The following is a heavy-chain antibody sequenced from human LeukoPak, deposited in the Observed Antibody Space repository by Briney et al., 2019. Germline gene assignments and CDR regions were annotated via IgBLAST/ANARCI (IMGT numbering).Heavy chain of an antibody. D-gene: IGHD3/OR15-3a*01. V-gene: IGHV1-18*01. CDR2: VSVYSGKT. J-gene: IGHJ5*02. CDR3: AREWTSSFDP. CDR1: GYTFTNYG. Sequence: ASVKVSCKASGYTFTNYGITWVRQAPGQGLEWMGWVSVYSGKTNYVQKLQDRVTMTTDTSTSTAYMELRSLRSDDTAVYSCAREWTSSFDPWGQGTLVTVSS.